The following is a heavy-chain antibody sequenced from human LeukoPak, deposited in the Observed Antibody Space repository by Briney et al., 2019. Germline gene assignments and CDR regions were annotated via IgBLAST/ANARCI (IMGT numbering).Heavy chain of an antibody. V-gene: IGHV4-34*01. Sequence: SETLSLTCAVYGGSFSGYYWSWIRQPPGKGLEWIGEINHSGSTNYNPSLKSRVTISVDTSKNQFSLKLSSVTAADTAAYYCARGDIAVAGKRSYYGMDVWAKGPRSPSP. CDR2: INHSGST. J-gene: IGHJ6*02. CDR3: ARGDIAVAGKRSYYGMDV. CDR1: GGSFSGYY. D-gene: IGHD6-19*01.